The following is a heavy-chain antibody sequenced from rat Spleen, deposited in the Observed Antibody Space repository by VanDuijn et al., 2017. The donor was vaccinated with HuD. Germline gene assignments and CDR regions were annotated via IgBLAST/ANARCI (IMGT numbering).Heavy chain of an antibody. Sequence: EVQLVESGGGLVQPGRSLKLSCAASEFTFSDYAMAWVRQAPKKGLEWVATIVYDGSRTYYRDSVKGRFTISRDNAKTTLYLQMASLRSEDSATYYCARQHYSAPFDYWGQGVMVTVSS. CDR2: IVYDGSRT. D-gene: IGHD1-1*01. CDR3: ARQHYSAPFDY. CDR1: EFTFSDYA. V-gene: IGHV5-17*01. J-gene: IGHJ2*01.